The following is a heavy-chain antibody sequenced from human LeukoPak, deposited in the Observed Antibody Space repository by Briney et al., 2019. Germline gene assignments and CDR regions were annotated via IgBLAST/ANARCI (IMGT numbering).Heavy chain of an antibody. Sequence: GGSLRLSCAASGFTFSNYAMNWVRQAPGRGLEWVSAIRTTGDSTYYADSVKGRFTISRDNSKNTLYLQMNSLRAEDTAVYYCAKGGGSASSNWFDPWGQGTLVTVSP. D-gene: IGHD2-2*01. CDR1: GFTFSNYA. V-gene: IGHV3-23*01. CDR2: IRTTGDST. CDR3: AKGGGSASSNWFDP. J-gene: IGHJ5*02.